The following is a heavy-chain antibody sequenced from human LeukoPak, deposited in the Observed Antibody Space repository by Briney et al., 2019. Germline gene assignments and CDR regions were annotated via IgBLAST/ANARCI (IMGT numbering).Heavy chain of an antibody. D-gene: IGHD2-15*01. CDR3: ERRACSGGSCYSQRGAFDI. Sequence: SETLSLTCSFSGYSISSGYYWGWIRQPPGQGLEWIGNIFHSGSTYYNPSLKSRVTISVDMSKKQFSLKLSSVTAADTAVYYCERRACSGGSCYSQRGAFDIWGQGTMVTVSS. V-gene: IGHV4-38-2*01. CDR1: GYSISSGYY. J-gene: IGHJ3*02. CDR2: IFHSGST.